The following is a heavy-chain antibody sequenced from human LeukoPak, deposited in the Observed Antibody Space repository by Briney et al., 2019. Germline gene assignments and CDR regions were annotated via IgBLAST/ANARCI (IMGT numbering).Heavy chain of an antibody. Sequence: GGSLRLSCAASGFTFSSYSMNWVRQAPGKGLEWVSSISSSSSYIYYADSVKGRFTISRDNAKNSLYLQMNSLRAEDTAVYYCARDGYYDTRSFDYWGQGTLVTVSS. D-gene: IGHD3-22*01. J-gene: IGHJ4*02. CDR1: GFTFSSYS. V-gene: IGHV3-21*01. CDR2: ISSSSSYI. CDR3: ARDGYYDTRSFDY.